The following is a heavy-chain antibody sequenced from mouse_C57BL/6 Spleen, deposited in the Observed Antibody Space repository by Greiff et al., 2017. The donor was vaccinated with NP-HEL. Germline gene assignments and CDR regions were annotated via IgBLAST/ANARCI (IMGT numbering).Heavy chain of an antibody. J-gene: IGHJ1*03. CDR1: GFSLTSYG. D-gene: IGHD1-2*01. CDR2: IWSGGST. CDR3: AKSYGLGYFDV. V-gene: IGHV2-4*01. Sequence: QVQLKESGPGLVQPSQSLSITCTVSGFSLTSYGVHWVRQPPGKGLEWLGVIWSGGSTDYNAAFISRLSISKDNSKSQVFFKMNSLQADDTAIYYCAKSYGLGYFDVWGTGTTVTVSS.